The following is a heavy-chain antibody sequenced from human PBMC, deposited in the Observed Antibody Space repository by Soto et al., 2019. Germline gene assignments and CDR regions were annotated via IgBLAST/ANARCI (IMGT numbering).Heavy chain of an antibody. CDR3: ARDSRNSYGLDV. CDR1: GFTFSSFE. J-gene: IGHJ6*02. V-gene: IGHV3-48*03. CDR2: ISGSGTTI. Sequence: GGSLRLSCAASGFTFSSFEMNWVRQAPGKGLEWVSYISGSGTTIYYAGSVKGRFTTSRDNAKNSLYLQMNTLSAEDTALYYCARDSRNSYGLDVWGQGTTVTVSS.